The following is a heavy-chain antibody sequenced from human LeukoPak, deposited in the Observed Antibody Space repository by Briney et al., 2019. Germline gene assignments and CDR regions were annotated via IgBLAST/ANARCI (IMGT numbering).Heavy chain of an antibody. Sequence: GGSLRLSCAASGFTFSSYAMSWVRQAPGKGLEWVANIKQDGSEKYYVDSVKGRFTISRDNAENSLYLQMNSLRAEDTAVYYCARDSDGVLDYWGQGTLVTVSS. D-gene: IGHD3-10*01. CDR3: ARDSDGVLDY. CDR2: IKQDGSEK. J-gene: IGHJ4*02. V-gene: IGHV3-7*01. CDR1: GFTFSSYA.